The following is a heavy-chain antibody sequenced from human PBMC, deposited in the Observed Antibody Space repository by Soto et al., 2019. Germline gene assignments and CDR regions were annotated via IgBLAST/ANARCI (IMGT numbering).Heavy chain of an antibody. V-gene: IGHV3-23*01. D-gene: IGHD6-25*01. CDR3: AKDPNSSAYYYYMDV. J-gene: IGHJ6*03. CDR1: GFSFRTYA. CDR2: ISNSGGDT. Sequence: PGGSLRLSCVGSGFSFRTYAMTWVRQAPGKGLEGVAGISNSGGDTYYGDFVKGRFTISRDNSKNTLYLGMRSLRADDTAVYYCAKDPNSSAYYYYMDVWGKGTTVTVSS.